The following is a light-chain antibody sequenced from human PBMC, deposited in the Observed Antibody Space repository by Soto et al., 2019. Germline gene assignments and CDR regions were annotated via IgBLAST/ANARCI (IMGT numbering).Light chain of an antibody. J-gene: IGKJ1*01. CDR2: AAS. V-gene: IGKV1-17*01. CDR3: LQHDRYPRT. Sequence: DIQMTQSPSSLSASVGDRGTITCRASQGIRNDLAWYQQKPEKAPRRLISAASSLQSGVPSRFSGSGSGTEVTLTISSLQPEDFATYYCLQHDRYPRTFGQGTKVE. CDR1: QGIRND.